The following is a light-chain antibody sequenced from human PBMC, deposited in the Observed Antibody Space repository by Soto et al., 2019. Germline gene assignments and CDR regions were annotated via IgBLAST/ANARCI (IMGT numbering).Light chain of an antibody. CDR3: HQNSTYSRT. V-gene: IGKV1-5*03. J-gene: IGKJ1*01. CDR1: QSISKW. CDR2: KAS. Sequence: DIQMTQSPSTLSSSVGDRVTITCRASQSISKWLAWYQQKPGKAPKLLIYKASTLESGVPPRFSGSGSGTEYILISSSLQPDDLSTYYYHQNSTYSRTFGQGTKVESK.